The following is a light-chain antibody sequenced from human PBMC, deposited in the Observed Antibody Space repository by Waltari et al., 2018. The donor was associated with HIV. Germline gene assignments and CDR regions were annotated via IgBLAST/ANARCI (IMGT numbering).Light chain of an antibody. CDR1: SSHICVYHD. J-gene: IGLJ2*01. Sequence: QSALTQPPSASGSPGQSVPTPSPGPSSHICVYHDVSWYQQHPGKAPKVLTYEVTKRPSGVPDRFSGSKSGNTASLIVSGLQAEDEADYYCCSLADNNRVLFGGGTKLTVL. V-gene: IGLV2-8*01. CDR2: EVT. CDR3: CSLADNNRVL.